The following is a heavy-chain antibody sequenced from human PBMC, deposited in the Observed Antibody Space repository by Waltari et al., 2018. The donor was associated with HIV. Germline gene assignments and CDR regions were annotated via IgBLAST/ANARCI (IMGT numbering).Heavy chain of an antibody. J-gene: IGHJ4*02. CDR1: GFTFRSYW. CDR2: INSDGSST. Sequence: EVQLVESGGGVVEPGGSLRLSCVASGFTFRSYWMHWVRQAPGKGLMWVSRINSDGSSTTYADSVKGRFTISRDNAQNTLYLQMNSLRAEDTAVYYCARHLPANDYWGQGTLVTVSS. CDR3: ARHLPANDY. D-gene: IGHD2-2*01. V-gene: IGHV3-74*01.